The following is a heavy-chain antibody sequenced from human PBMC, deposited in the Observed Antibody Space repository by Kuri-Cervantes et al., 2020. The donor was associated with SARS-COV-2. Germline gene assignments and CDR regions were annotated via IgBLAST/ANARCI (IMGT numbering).Heavy chain of an antibody. CDR1: GFTFSSYW. J-gene: IGHJ5*02. V-gene: IGHV3-74*01. D-gene: IGHD3-3*01. Sequence: GESLKISCAASGFTFSSYWMHWVRQAPGMGLVWVSRINNDGSSTSYADFVKGRVTISRDNAKNTAYLQIHSLRADDTAVYYCARHDSFKSWGQGTLVTVSS. CDR3: ARHDSFKS. CDR2: INNDGSST.